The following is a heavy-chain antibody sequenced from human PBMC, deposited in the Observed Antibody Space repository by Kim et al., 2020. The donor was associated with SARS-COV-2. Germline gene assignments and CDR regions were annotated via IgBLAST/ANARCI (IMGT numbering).Heavy chain of an antibody. CDR3: ARQSGSYRSPGEIVFDY. CDR2: IYPGDSDT. V-gene: IGHV5-51*01. CDR1: GYSFTSYW. D-gene: IGHD3-16*02. Sequence: GESLKISCKGSGYSFTSYWNGWVRQMPGKGLEWMGIIYPGDSDTRYSPSSQGQVTISADKSISTAYLQWSSLKASDTAMYYCARQSGSYRSPGEIVFDYWGQGTLVTVSA. J-gene: IGHJ4*02.